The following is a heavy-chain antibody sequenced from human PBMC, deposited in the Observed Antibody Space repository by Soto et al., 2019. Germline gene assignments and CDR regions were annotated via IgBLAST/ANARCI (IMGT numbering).Heavy chain of an antibody. CDR3: TTDDREDFTSVAGKRDYYYYYYGMDV. CDR1: GFTFSNAW. V-gene: IGHV3-15*07. CDR2: IKSKTDGGTT. J-gene: IGHJ6*02. D-gene: IGHD6-19*01. Sequence: GSLRLSCAASGFTFSNAWMNWVRQAPGKGLEWVGRIKSKTDGGTTDYAAPVKGRFTISRDDSKNTLYLQMNSLKTEDTAVYYCTTDDREDFTSVAGKRDYYYYYYGMDVWGQGTTVTVSS.